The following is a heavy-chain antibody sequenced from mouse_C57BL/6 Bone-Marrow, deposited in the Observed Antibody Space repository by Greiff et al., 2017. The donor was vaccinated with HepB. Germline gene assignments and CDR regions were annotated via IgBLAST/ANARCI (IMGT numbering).Heavy chain of an antibody. Sequence: QVQLQQPGAELVKPGASVKLSCKASGYNFNSYCMHWVKQRPGQGLEWIGNINPGNGGTNYNEKFKSKATLTVDKSSSTAYLQLSSLTSADYAVYYCARFFGNWGFAYWGHAPLVTVAA. CDR1: GYNFNSYC. CDR2: INPGNGGT. J-gene: IGHJ3*01. CDR3: ARFFGNWGFAY. V-gene: IGHV1-53*01. D-gene: IGHD2-1*01.